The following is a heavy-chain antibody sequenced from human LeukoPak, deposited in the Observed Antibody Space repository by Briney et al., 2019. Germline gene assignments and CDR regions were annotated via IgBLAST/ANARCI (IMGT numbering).Heavy chain of an antibody. CDR1: GFTFSSYW. D-gene: IGHD1-26*01. J-gene: IGHJ6*02. CDR3: ARGIVGATPYYYYGMDV. V-gene: IGHV3-74*01. CDR2: INSDGSST. Sequence: GGSLRLSCAASGFTFSSYWMHWVCQAPGKGLVWVSRINSDGSSTSYADSVKGRFTISRDNAKNTLYLQMNSLRAEDTAVYYCARGIVGATPYYYYGMDVWGQGTTVTVSS.